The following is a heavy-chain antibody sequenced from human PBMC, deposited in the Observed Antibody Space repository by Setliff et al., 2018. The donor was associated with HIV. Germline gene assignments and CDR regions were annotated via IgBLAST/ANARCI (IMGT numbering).Heavy chain of an antibody. J-gene: IGHJ4*02. CDR3: ARLPGYCSTSSCYGYLDY. CDR1: GFTFSKYW. D-gene: IGHD2-2*01. Sequence: PGGSLRLSCAASGFTFSKYWMSWVRQAPGEGLEWVSSISSSGGYIYYADSVKGRFTIFRDNAKKSVYLELNSLRAEDTAVYYCARLPGYCSTSSCYGYLDYWGQGTLVTVSS. CDR2: ISSSGGYI. V-gene: IGHV3-21*01.